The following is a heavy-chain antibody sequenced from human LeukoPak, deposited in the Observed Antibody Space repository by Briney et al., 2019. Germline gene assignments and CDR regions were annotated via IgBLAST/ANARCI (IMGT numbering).Heavy chain of an antibody. CDR1: GFTFSRYG. Sequence: PGGSLRLSCAASGFTFSRYGMHWVRQAPGKGLEWVAVISYDGKDKHYADSVKGRFTISRDNSKNTLYLQMNSLRAEDTAVYYCARESASRGFFDPWGQGTLVTVSS. J-gene: IGHJ5*02. CDR3: ARESASRGFFDP. V-gene: IGHV3-30*03. CDR2: ISYDGKDK. D-gene: IGHD2-2*01.